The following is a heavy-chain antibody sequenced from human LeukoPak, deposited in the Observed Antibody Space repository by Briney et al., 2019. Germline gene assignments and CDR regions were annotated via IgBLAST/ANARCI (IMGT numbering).Heavy chain of an antibody. CDR3: ATVTCSSTSCSDWFDP. Sequence: ASVKVSCKVSGYTLTELSMHWVRQAPGKGLEWMGGFYPEDGETIYAQKFQGRVTMTEDTSTDTAYMELSSLRSEDTAVYYCATVTCSSTSCSDWFDPWGQGTLVTVSS. J-gene: IGHJ5*02. D-gene: IGHD2-2*01. V-gene: IGHV1-24*01. CDR2: FYPEDGET. CDR1: GYTLTELS.